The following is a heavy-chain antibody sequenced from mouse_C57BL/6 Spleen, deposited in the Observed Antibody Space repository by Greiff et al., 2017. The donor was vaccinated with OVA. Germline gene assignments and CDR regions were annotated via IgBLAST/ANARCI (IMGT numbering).Heavy chain of an antibody. V-gene: IGHV1-82*01. Sequence: QVQLHQSGPELVKPGASVKISCKASGYAFSSSWMNWVKQRPGKGLEWIGRIYPGDGDTNYNGKFKGKATLTADKSSSTAYMQLNSLTSEDSAVYFCARWGDYGRYWGQGTTLTVSS. D-gene: IGHD2-13*01. CDR2: IYPGDGDT. J-gene: IGHJ2*01. CDR3: ARWGDYGRY. CDR1: GYAFSSSW.